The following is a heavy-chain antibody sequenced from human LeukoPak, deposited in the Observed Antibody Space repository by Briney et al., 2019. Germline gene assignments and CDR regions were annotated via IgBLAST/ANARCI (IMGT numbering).Heavy chain of an antibody. D-gene: IGHD4-11*01. CDR2: VNPNSGNT. Sequence: ASVKVSCKASGYTFTSYDIHWVRQATGQGLEWMGWVNPNSGNTGYAQKFQGRVTITADESTSTAYMELSSLRSEDTAVYYCARAKGYSNYVSWFDPWGQGTLVTVSS. CDR1: GYTFTSYD. J-gene: IGHJ5*02. CDR3: ARAKGYSNYVSWFDP. V-gene: IGHV1-8*01.